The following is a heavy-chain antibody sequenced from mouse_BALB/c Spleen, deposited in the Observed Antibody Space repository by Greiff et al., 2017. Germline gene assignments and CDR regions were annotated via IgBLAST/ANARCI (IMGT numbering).Heavy chain of an antibody. Sequence: EVKVEESGGGLVKPGGSLKLSCAASGFTFSSYTMSWVRQTPEKRLEWVATISSGGSYTYYPDSVKGRFTISRDNAKNTLYLQMSSLKSEDTAMYYCTRERRETARSFDYWGQGTTLTVSS. V-gene: IGHV5-6-4*01. CDR3: TRERRETARSFDY. CDR1: GFTFSSYT. D-gene: IGHD3-2*01. CDR2: ISSGGSYT. J-gene: IGHJ2*01.